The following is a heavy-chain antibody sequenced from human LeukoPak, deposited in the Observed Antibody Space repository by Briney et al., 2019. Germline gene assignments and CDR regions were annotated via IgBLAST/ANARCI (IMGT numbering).Heavy chain of an antibody. V-gene: IGHV1-2*02. J-gene: IGHJ4*02. Sequence: GASVKVSCKASGYTFTGYYMHWVRQAPGQGLEWMGWINPNSGGTNYAQKFQGRVTMTRDTSISTAYMELSRLRSDDTAVYYCARVPLYYYGSGSYQVFDYWGQGTLVTVSS. CDR3: ARVPLYYYGSGSYQVFDY. CDR1: GYTFTGYY. CDR2: INPNSGGT. D-gene: IGHD3-10*01.